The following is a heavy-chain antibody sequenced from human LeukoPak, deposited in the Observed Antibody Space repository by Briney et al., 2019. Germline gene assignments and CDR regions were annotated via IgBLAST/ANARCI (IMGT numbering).Heavy chain of an antibody. Sequence: GGSLRLSCAASGFTFSSYGMHWVRQAPGKGLEWVAVISYDGSYKYYADSVKGRFTISRDNSKNTLYLQMNSLTIEDTAVYYCARDPLVTAGHFDCWGQGTLVTVSS. J-gene: IGHJ4*02. CDR3: ARDPLVTAGHFDC. V-gene: IGHV3-30*03. D-gene: IGHD6-25*01. CDR1: GFTFSSYG. CDR2: ISYDGSYK.